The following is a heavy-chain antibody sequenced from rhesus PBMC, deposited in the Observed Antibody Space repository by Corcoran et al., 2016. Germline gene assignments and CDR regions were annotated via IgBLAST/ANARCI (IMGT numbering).Heavy chain of an antibody. V-gene: IGHV4-106*01. CDR1: GGSVSGDYY. D-gene: IGHD4-29*01. Sequence: QVQLQESGPGLVKPSETLSLTCAVSGGSVSGDYYWSWIRQPPGKGLEWIGYMHGNSGSSNCNPSLENRVTISIAPTKSHFSLRLSSLAAADTAVYYCARGVYGPWGQGVLVTVSS. CDR3: ARGVYGP. J-gene: IGHJ4*01. CDR2: MHGNSGSS.